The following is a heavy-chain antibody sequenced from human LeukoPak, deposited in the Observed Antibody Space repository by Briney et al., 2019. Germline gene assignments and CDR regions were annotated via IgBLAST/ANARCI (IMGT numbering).Heavy chain of an antibody. V-gene: IGHV3-21*01. CDR2: ISSSSNYI. CDR3: ARDAEQQLEYPDY. J-gene: IGHJ4*02. D-gene: IGHD6-13*01. CDR1: GFTFSSYS. Sequence: PGGSLRLSCAASGFTFSSYSMNWVRQAPGKGMEWVSSISSSSNYIYYADSVKGRFTISRDNAKNSLYLQMNSLRAEDTAVYYCARDAEQQLEYPDYWGQGTLVTVSS.